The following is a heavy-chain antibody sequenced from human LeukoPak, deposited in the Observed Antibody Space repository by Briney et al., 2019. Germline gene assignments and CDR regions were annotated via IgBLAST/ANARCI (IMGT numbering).Heavy chain of an antibody. Sequence: PGGSLRLSCAASGFTFSSYSMNWVRQAPGKGLEWVSSISRSSSYIYYADSVKGRFTISRDNAKNSLYLQMNSLRAEDTAVYYCARAHVFGDYVWGSYRHDAFDIWGQGTMVTVSS. V-gene: IGHV3-21*01. CDR2: ISRSSSYI. J-gene: IGHJ3*02. CDR1: GFTFSSYS. CDR3: ARAHVFGDYVWGSYRHDAFDI. D-gene: IGHD3-16*02.